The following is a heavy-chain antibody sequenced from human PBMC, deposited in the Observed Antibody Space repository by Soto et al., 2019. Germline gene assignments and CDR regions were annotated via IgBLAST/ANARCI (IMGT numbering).Heavy chain of an antibody. V-gene: IGHV3-23*01. CDR2: ISDIGGSS. D-gene: IGHD6-19*01. J-gene: IGHJ4*02. Sequence: PGRSRRDSGVTSELTVRSYAMSWVRQAPGKGLEWVSGISDIGGSSYYGDSVKGRFTISRDNSKNTLYLQMSSLKVEDTAIYYCVNKLSGWHRQFENWGPGT. CDR3: VNKLSGWHRQFEN. CDR1: ELTVRSYA.